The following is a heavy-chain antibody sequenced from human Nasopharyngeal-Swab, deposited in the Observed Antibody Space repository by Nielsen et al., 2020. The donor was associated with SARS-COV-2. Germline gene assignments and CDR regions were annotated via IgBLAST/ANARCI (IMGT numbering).Heavy chain of an antibody. CDR3: ASQYSGGDCYFPDYYYYGMDV. J-gene: IGHJ6*02. Sequence: GGSLRLSCAASGFTVSSNYMSWVRQAPGKGLEWVSVIYSGGSTYYADSVKGRFTISRDNSKNTLYLQMNSLRAEDTAVYYCASQYSGGDCYFPDYYYYGMDVWGQGTTVTVSS. D-gene: IGHD2-21*01. CDR1: GFTVSSNY. CDR2: IYSGGST. V-gene: IGHV3-53*01.